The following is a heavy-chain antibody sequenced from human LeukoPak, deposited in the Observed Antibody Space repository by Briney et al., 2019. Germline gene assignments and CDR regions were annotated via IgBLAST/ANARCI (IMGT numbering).Heavy chain of an antibody. CDR2: INHSGST. CDR3: ARGPTGDRTHDY. D-gene: IGHD7-27*01. Sequence: SETLSLTCAVYGGSFSGYYWSWIRQPPGKGLEWIGEINHSGSTNYNPSLKSRVTISVDTSKNQFSLKLSSVTAADTAVYYCARGPTGDRTHDYWGQGTLVTVSS. V-gene: IGHV4-34*01. CDR1: GGSFSGYY. J-gene: IGHJ4*02.